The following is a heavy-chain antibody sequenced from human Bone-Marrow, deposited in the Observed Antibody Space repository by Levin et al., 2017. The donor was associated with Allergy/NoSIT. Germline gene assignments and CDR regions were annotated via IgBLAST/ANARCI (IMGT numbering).Heavy chain of an antibody. V-gene: IGHV3-21*01. J-gene: IGHJ1*01. Sequence: LSLTCAASGFTFSIYSLNWVRQAPGKGLEWVSSISSSSTYIYYADSVKGRFTVSRDNAKNSLYLQMNSLRAEDTAVYYCAREGANYVPAWGQGTLVTVSS. CDR2: ISSSSTYI. D-gene: IGHD3-16*01. CDR3: AREGANYVPA. CDR1: GFTFSIYS.